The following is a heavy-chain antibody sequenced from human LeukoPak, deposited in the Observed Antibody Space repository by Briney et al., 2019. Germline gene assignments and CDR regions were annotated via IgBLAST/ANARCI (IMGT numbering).Heavy chain of an antibody. CDR2: IKEDGSQK. J-gene: IGHJ4*02. D-gene: IGHD3-10*01. CDR3: AGDRGYLQFDY. Sequence: GGSLRLSCSASGFTFSSRWMSWVRQAPGKGLEWVANIKEDGSQKHYADSVKGRFTISRDNAKNSLYLQLNSLRAEDTAMYYCAGDRGYLQFDYWGQGTLVTVSS. V-gene: IGHV3-7*03. CDR1: GFTFSSRW.